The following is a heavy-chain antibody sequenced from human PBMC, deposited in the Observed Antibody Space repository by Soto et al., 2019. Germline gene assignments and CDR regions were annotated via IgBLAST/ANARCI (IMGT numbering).Heavy chain of an antibody. J-gene: IGHJ5*02. CDR2: IIPIFGTA. CDR1: GGTFSSYA. CDR3: ARGGTCSGGSCYSGRNNWFDP. Sequence: QVQLVQSGAEVKKPGSSVKVSCKASGGTFSSYAISWVRQAPGQGLEWMGGIIPIFGTANYAQKFQGRVRITADESTSTAYRELSSLRSEDTAVYYCARGGTCSGGSCYSGRNNWFDPWGQGTLVTVSS. D-gene: IGHD2-15*01. V-gene: IGHV1-69*01.